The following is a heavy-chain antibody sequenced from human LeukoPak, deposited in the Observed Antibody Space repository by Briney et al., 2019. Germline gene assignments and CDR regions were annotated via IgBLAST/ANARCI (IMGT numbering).Heavy chain of an antibody. J-gene: IGHJ4*02. V-gene: IGHV3-30-3*01. CDR1: GFTFSSYA. Sequence: GGSLRLSCAASGFTFSSYAMHWVRQAPGKGLEWVAVISYDGSNKYYADSVKSRFTISRDNSKNTLYLQMNSLRAEDTAVYYCARVSTTLVVVTAIVDYWGQGTLVTVSS. CDR3: ARVSTTLVVVTAIVDY. CDR2: ISYDGSNK. D-gene: IGHD2-21*02.